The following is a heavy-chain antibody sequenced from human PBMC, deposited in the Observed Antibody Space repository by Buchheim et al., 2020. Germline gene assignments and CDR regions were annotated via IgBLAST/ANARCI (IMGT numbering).Heavy chain of an antibody. CDR2: INHSGST. CDR3: ARGRAGASFYTDY. CDR1: GGSFSGYY. V-gene: IGHV4-34*01. J-gene: IGHJ4*02. D-gene: IGHD5/OR15-5a*01. Sequence: QVQLQQWGAGLLKPSETLSLTCAVYGGSFSGYYWSWIRQPPGKGLEWIGEINHSGSTNYNPSLKSRVTISVDTSKNQFPLKLSSVTAADTAVYYCARGRAGASFYTDYWGQGTL.